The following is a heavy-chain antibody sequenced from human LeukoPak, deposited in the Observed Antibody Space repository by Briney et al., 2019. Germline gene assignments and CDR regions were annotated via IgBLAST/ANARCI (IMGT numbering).Heavy chain of an antibody. CDR2: IKSKTDGGTT. Sequence: GGSLRLSCAASGFTFSNAWMSWVRQAPGKGLEWVGRIKSKTDGGTTDYAAPVKGRFTISRDDSKNTLYLQMNSLKTEDTAVYYCTTSRYYDFWSGYYPDFDYWGQGTLVTVSS. CDR1: GFTFSNAW. CDR3: TTSRYYDFWSGYYPDFDY. D-gene: IGHD3-3*01. J-gene: IGHJ4*02. V-gene: IGHV3-15*01.